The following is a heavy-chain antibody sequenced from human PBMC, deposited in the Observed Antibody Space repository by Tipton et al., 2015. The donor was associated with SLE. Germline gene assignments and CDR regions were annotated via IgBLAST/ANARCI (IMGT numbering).Heavy chain of an antibody. CDR2: ISYDGSNK. CDR3: AGSGYYDFWSGYFDY. J-gene: IGHJ4*02. Sequence: RSLRLSCAASGFTFSSYAMHWVRQAPGKGLEWVAVISYDGSNKYYADSVKGRFTISRDNSKNTLYLQMNSLRAEDTAVYYCAGSGYYDFWSGYFDYWGQGTLVTVSS. CDR1: GFTFSSYA. V-gene: IGHV3-30-3*01. D-gene: IGHD3-3*01.